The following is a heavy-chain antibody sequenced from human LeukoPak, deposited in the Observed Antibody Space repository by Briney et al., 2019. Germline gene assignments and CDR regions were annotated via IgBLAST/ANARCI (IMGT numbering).Heavy chain of an antibody. J-gene: IGHJ3*02. CDR3: ARDRLATTTHAFDI. V-gene: IGHV3-20*04. CDR2: INWNSDSI. Sequence: GGSLRLSCAASGFTFSSYAMSWVRQAPGKGLEWVSGINWNSDSIGYADSVKGRFTTSRDNAKNSLYLQMNSLRAEDTALYYCARDRLATTTHAFDIWGQGTMVTVSS. CDR1: GFTFSSYA. D-gene: IGHD1-1*01.